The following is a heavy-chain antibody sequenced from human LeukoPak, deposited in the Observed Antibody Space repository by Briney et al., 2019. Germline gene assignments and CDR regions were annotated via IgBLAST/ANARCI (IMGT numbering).Heavy chain of an antibody. D-gene: IGHD5-12*01. V-gene: IGHV3-30*18. CDR2: ISYDGRDK. J-gene: IGHJ2*01. Sequence: GGSLRLSCEASGFTFSTYGMHWVRQAPGKGLEWMAGISYDGRDKFYADSVKGRSTISRDNTNNTLYPQMNSLRSEDTAVYYCAKGNSGSDLGYFALWGRGTLVTVSS. CDR1: GFTFSTYG. CDR3: AKGNSGSDLGYFAL.